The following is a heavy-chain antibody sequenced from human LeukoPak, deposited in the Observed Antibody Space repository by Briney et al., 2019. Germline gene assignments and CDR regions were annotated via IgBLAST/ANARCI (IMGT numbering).Heavy chain of an antibody. CDR3: AKGDFYGSGRDYYYYMDV. V-gene: IGHV3-23*01. D-gene: IGHD3-10*01. CDR1: GFTFSRYG. J-gene: IGHJ6*03. Sequence: GGSLRLSCAASGFTFSRYGMSRVRQAPGKGLEWVSATSGSGGRTYYADSVKGRFTISRDNSKNTLYLQMNSLRAEDTAVYNCAKGDFYGSGRDYYYYMDVWGKGTTVTISS. CDR2: TSGSGGRT.